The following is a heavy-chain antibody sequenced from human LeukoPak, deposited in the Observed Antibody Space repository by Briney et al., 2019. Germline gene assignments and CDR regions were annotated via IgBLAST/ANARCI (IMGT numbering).Heavy chain of an antibody. V-gene: IGHV3-33*06. D-gene: IGHD6-25*01. CDR2: IWYDGSNK. CDR3: AKGMSSANYYYYYMDV. Sequence: PGRSLRLSCAASGFTFSSYGMHWVRQAPGKGLEWVAVIWYDGSNKYYADSVKGRFTISRDNSKNTLYLQMNSLRAEDTAVYYCAKGMSSANYYYYYMDVWGKGTTVNVSS. CDR1: GFTFSSYG. J-gene: IGHJ6*03.